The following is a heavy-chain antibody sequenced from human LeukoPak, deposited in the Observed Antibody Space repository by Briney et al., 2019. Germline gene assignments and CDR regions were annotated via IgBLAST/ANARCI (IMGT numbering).Heavy chain of an antibody. CDR3: ARIPAGYGVISGGY. V-gene: IGHV3-53*01. J-gene: IGHJ4*02. CDR1: GFTVSSNY. Sequence: PGGSLRLSCAASGFTVSSNYMTWVRQAPGKGLEWVSVIYNVGATYYADSVKGRFTISRDNSKNTLYLQMNTLRVEDTAVYYCARIPAGYGVISGGYWGQGTLVTVSS. D-gene: IGHD4/OR15-4a*01. CDR2: IYNVGAT.